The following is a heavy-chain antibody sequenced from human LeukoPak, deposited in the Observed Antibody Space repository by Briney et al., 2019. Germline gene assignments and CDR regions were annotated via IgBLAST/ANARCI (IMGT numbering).Heavy chain of an antibody. CDR3: AKAGLVRGGALDS. V-gene: IGHV3-23*01. D-gene: IGHD4/OR15-4a*01. J-gene: IGHJ4*02. Sequence: GGTLRLSCAASGFTFSTYAMTWVRQAPGKGLEWVSSITGSGDDTSAADSVTGRFSISRDNSKSTLYLQMNSLRVEDTAVYYCAKAGLVRGGALDSWGQGTLVTVSS. CDR1: GFTFSTYA. CDR2: ITGSGDDT.